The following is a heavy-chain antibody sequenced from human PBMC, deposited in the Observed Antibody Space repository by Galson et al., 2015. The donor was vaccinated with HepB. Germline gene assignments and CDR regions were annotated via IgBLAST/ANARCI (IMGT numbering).Heavy chain of an antibody. V-gene: IGHV3-23*01. CDR2: ISGSGGST. J-gene: IGHJ4*02. D-gene: IGHD3-22*01. Sequence: SLRLSCAASGFTFSSDGMSWVRQAPGKGLEWVSTISGSGGSTYYADSVKGRFTISRDNSKNTLYLQMNSLRADDTAVFYCAKGADYYDSSGYYYTRYYFDYWGQGTLVTVSS. CDR1: GFTFSSDG. CDR3: AKGADYYDSSGYYYTRYYFDY.